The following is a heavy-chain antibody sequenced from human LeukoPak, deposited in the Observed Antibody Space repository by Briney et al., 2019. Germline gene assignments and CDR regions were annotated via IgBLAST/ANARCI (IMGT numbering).Heavy chain of an antibody. D-gene: IGHD2-15*01. CDR3: ARGPYCSGGSCYSDWRTYYYYYMDV. J-gene: IGHJ6*03. CDR1: GESFSGYY. CDR2: INHSGST. Sequence: PSETLSLTCAVYGESFSGYYWSWIRQPPGKGLEWIGEINHSGSTNYNPSLKSRVTISVDTSKNQFSLKLSSVTAADTAVYYCARGPYCSGGSCYSDWRTYYYYYMDVWGKGTTVTVSS. V-gene: IGHV4-34*01.